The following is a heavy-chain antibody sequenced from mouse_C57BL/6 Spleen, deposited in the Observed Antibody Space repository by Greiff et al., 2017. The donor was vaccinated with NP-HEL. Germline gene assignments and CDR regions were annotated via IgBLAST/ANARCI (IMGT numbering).Heavy chain of an antibody. Sequence: DVHLVESGGDLVKPGGSLKLSCAASGFTFSSYGMSWVRQTPDKRLEWVATISSGGSYTYYPDSVKGRFTISRDNAKNTLYLQMSSLKSEDTAMYYCARGTAQAGFDYWGQGTTLTVSS. CDR2: ISSGGSYT. CDR1: GFTFSSYG. J-gene: IGHJ2*01. V-gene: IGHV5-6*01. D-gene: IGHD3-2*02. CDR3: ARGTAQAGFDY.